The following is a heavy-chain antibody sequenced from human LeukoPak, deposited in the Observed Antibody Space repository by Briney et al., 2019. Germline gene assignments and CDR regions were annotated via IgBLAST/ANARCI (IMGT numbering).Heavy chain of an antibody. CDR2: IYYSGST. Sequence: SETLSLTCTVSGGSVSSGDYYWSWIRQPPGKGLEWIGYIYYSGSTNYNPSLKSRVTISVDTSKNQFSLKLSSVTAADTAVYYCARQSLGLLYYFDYWGQGTLVTVSS. D-gene: IGHD3-16*01. J-gene: IGHJ4*02. CDR1: GGSVSSGDYY. CDR3: ARQSLGLLYYFDY. V-gene: IGHV4-61*08.